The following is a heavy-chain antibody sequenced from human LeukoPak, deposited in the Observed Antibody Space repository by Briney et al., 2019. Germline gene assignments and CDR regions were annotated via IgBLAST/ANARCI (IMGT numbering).Heavy chain of an antibody. CDR2: ISSSSSTI. CDR1: GFTFSSYS. V-gene: IGHV3-48*01. J-gene: IGHJ4*02. CDR3: AKRGPIYSSSPGNYFDY. D-gene: IGHD6-6*01. Sequence: GGSLRLSCAASGFTFSSYSMNWVRQAPGKGLEWVSYISSSSSTIYYADSVKGRFTISRDNSKNTLYLQMNSLRAEDTAVYYCAKRGPIYSSSPGNYFDYWGQGTLVTVSS.